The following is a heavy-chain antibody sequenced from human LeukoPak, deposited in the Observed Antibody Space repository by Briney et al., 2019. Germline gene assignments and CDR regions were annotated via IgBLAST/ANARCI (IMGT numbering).Heavy chain of an antibody. Sequence: PGGSLRLSCAASGFTFDDYGMSWVRQAPGKGLEWVSGINWNGGSTGYADSVKGRFTISRDNAKNSLYLQMNSLRAEDTALYYCARDGYDILTGYYPVYFDYWGQGTLVTVSS. J-gene: IGHJ4*02. CDR1: GFTFDDYG. CDR2: INWNGGST. CDR3: ARDGYDILTGYYPVYFDY. D-gene: IGHD3-9*01. V-gene: IGHV3-20*04.